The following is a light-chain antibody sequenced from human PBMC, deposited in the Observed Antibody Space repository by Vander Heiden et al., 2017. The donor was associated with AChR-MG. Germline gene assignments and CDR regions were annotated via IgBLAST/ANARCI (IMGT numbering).Light chain of an antibody. CDR1: QDISSS. J-gene: IGKJ5*01. CDR2: GAS. CDR3: QQANTFPIT. Sequence: DIQMTQSPSSVSASVGDTVSITCRASQDISSSLAWYQQTPGKAPKLLIYGASNLQTGVPSRFSGSGSGTDFTLTISSLQPEDFATYYCQQANTFPITFGQGTRLEI. V-gene: IGKV1-12*01.